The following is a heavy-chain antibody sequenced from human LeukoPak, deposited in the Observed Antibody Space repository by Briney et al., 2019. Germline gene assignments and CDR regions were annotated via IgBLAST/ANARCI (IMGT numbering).Heavy chain of an antibody. Sequence: ASVKVSCKASGYTFTSYDINWVRQATGQGLEWMGWMNPNSGNTGYAQKFQGRVTITRNTSISTAYMELSSLRSEDTAVYYSARGRSVCSSTSCYTRGEFDYWGQGTLVTVSS. V-gene: IGHV1-8*03. CDR3: ARGRSVCSSTSCYTRGEFDY. CDR2: MNPNSGNT. CDR1: GYTFTSYD. D-gene: IGHD2-2*02. J-gene: IGHJ4*02.